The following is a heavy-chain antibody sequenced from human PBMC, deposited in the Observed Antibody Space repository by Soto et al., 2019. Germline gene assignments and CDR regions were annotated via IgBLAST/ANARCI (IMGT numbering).Heavy chain of an antibody. CDR2: ISGSGGST. D-gene: IGHD2-2*01. CDR3: AKEYCSRTSCHVDC. J-gene: IGHJ4*02. Sequence: GGSLRLSCAASGLTFSSYAMRWVRQAPGKGLEWVSGISGSGGSTYYADSVKGRFTISRDNSKNTLYLQMNSLRAEDTAVYYCAKEYCSRTSCHVDCWGQGTLVTVSS. CDR1: GLTFSSYA. V-gene: IGHV3-23*01.